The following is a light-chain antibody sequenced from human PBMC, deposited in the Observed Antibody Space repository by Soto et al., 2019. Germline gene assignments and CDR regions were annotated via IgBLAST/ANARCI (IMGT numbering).Light chain of an antibody. J-gene: IGKJ1*01. CDR1: QSVSSD. V-gene: IGKV3-15*01. CDR2: SAS. Sequence: EIVMTQSPATLSVSPGERATLSCRASQSVSSDLAWYHQKPGQAPRLLIYSASTRATGIPARFSGRGSGTEFTLTINSLQSEDFAVYYCQQYNNWPRTFGQGTKVEIK. CDR3: QQYNNWPRT.